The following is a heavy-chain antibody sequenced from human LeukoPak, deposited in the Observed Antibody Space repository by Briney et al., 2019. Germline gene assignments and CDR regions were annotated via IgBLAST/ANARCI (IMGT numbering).Heavy chain of an antibody. D-gene: IGHD6-6*01. CDR3: ARDRGIAARIRLGYFDY. V-gene: IGHV3-21*01. CDR1: GFTFSSYS. J-gene: IGHJ4*02. CDR2: ISSSSSYI. Sequence: GGSLRLSCAASGFTFSSYSMNWVRQAPGKGLEWVSSISSSSSYIYYADSVKGRFTISRDNAKNSLYLQMNSLRAEDTAVYYCARDRGIAARIRLGYFDYWGQGTLFTVSS.